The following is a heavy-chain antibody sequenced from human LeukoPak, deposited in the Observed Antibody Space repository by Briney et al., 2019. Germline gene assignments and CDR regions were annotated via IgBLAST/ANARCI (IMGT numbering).Heavy chain of an antibody. J-gene: IGHJ4*02. Sequence: ASVKVSCEASGYTFTSYGISWVRQAPGQGLEWMGWISAYNGNTNYAQKLQGRVTMTTDTSTSTAYMELRSLRSDDTAVYYCARALGTHDSSGYYPDYWGQGTLVTVSS. CDR1: GYTFTSYG. V-gene: IGHV1-18*01. CDR3: ARALGTHDSSGYYPDY. D-gene: IGHD3-22*01. CDR2: ISAYNGNT.